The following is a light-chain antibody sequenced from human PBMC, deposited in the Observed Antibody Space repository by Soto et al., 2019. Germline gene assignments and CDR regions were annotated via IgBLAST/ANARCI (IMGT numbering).Light chain of an antibody. Sequence: QSVLTQPASVSGSPGQSITISCTGTSSDVGGYIYVSWYQQHSGKAPKLMIYDVSNRPSGVSNRFSGSKSGNTASLTISGLQAEDEADYYCSSYASSTTLVFGGGTQLTVL. V-gene: IGLV2-14*03. CDR1: SSDVGGYIY. CDR2: DVS. J-gene: IGLJ2*01. CDR3: SSYASSTTLV.